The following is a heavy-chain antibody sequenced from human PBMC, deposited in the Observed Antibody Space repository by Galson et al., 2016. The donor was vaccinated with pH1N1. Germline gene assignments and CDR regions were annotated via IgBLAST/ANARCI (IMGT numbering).Heavy chain of an antibody. J-gene: IGHJ6*02. CDR1: GSSFSSSD. V-gene: IGHV3-33*01. D-gene: IGHD1-26*01. CDR2: IWSDARIT. CDR3: ARDRGGPNSMDV. Sequence: SLRLSCAASGSSFSSSDMYWVRQAPGKGLEWVAVIWSDARITNYGDSVMGRFTISRDNSKKTLFLQMRSLRVEDTAVYYCARDRGGPNSMDVWGRGTTVTVSS.